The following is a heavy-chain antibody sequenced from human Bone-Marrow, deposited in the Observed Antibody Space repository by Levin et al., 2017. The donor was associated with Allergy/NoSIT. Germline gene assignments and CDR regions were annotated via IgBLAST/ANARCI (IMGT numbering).Heavy chain of an antibody. Sequence: SLKISCAASGFNFDDHAMHWVRQSPGKGPEWVSGIDWNGDSIAYADPVKGRFTISRDNSKNSLYPQMNNLGPEDTALYYCAKDIGASYYNACYFDSGMDALGQGTTVTVSS. CDR3: AKDIGASYYNACYFDSGMDA. D-gene: IGHD1-26*01. J-gene: IGHJ6*02. V-gene: IGHV3-9*01. CDR1: GFNFDDHA. CDR2: IDWNGDSI.